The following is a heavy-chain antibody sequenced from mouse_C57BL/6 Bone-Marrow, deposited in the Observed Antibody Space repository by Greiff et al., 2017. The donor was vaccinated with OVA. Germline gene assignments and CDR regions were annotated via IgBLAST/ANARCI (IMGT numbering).Heavy chain of an antibody. Sequence: VQVVESGAELVKPGASVKISCKASGYAFSSYWMNWVKQRPGKGLEWIGQIYPGDGDTNYNGKFKGKATLTADKSSSTAYMQLSSLTSEDSAVYFCARGNYGYDGGWFAYWGQGTLVTVSA. CDR1: GYAFSSYW. CDR3: ARGNYGYDGGWFAY. J-gene: IGHJ3*01. D-gene: IGHD2-2*01. V-gene: IGHV1-80*01. CDR2: IYPGDGDT.